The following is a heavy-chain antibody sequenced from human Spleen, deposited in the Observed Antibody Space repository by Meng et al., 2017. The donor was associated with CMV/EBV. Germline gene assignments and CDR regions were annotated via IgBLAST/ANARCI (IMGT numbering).Heavy chain of an antibody. D-gene: IGHD1-26*01. CDR3: ARDGNRYSGSYKGYYYYGMDV. Sequence: GGSLRRSCAASGFTFSIYAMHWVRQAPGKGLQWVAVISYDGSNNYYADSVKGRFTISRDNSNDTLYLQMNSLRAEDTAVYYCARDGNRYSGSYKGYYYYGMDVWGQGTTVTVSS. CDR1: GFTFSIYA. CDR2: ISYDGSNN. J-gene: IGHJ6*02. V-gene: IGHV3-30-3*01.